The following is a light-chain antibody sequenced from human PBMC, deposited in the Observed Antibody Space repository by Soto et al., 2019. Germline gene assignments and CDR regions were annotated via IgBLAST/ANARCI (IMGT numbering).Light chain of an antibody. V-gene: IGKV1-9*01. Sequence: DIHLTQSPSFLSASVGDRVTITCRPSQAAPDTMAWYQQKPGQPPKLLIYEESTLPSGVPSRFSGRKSGTQFTLTFDSLQPEDFATYYCHHFKTYPLTVGGGTKVEIK. CDR1: QAAPDT. J-gene: IGKJ4*01. CDR3: HHFKTYPLT. CDR2: EES.